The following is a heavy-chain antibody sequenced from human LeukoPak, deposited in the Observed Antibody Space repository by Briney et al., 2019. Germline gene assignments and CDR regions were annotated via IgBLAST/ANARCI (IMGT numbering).Heavy chain of an antibody. CDR2: IRFDGSSE. V-gene: IGHV3-30*02. J-gene: IGHJ6*03. CDR3: ARGLDNYYYMDI. CDR1: GFTFSSYG. D-gene: IGHD1-1*01. Sequence: GGSLRLSRAASGFTFSSYGMHWVRQAPGKGLEWVAFIRFDGSSEYYPDSVRGRFTISKDNSKNTLYLQLNSLRAEDTAVYYCARGLDNYYYMDIWGKGTTVTISS.